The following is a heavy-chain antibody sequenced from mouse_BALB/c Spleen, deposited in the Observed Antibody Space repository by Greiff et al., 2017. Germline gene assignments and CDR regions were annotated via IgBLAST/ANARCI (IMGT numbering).Heavy chain of an antibody. D-gene: IGHD2-4*01. V-gene: IGHV14-3*02. CDR1: GFNIKDTY. Sequence: VQLKQSGAELVKPGASVKLSCTASGFNIKDTYMHWVKQRPEQGLEWIGRIDPANGNTKNDPKFQGKATITADTSSNTAYLQLSSLTSEDTAVYYCASAPYDYDGFAYWGQGTLVTVSA. CDR2: IDPANGNT. CDR3: ASAPYDYDGFAY. J-gene: IGHJ3*01.